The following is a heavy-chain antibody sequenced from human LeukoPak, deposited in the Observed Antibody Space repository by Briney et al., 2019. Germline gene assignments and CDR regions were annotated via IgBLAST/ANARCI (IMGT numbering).Heavy chain of an antibody. CDR2: ISSSGSTI. Sequence: GSLRLSCTASGFTFGDYAMSWVRQAPGKGLEWVSYISSSGSTIYYADSVKGRFTISRDNAKSSLYLQMNSLRAEDTAVYYCARSKYSSSSDNWFDPWGQGTLVTVSS. CDR1: GFTFGDYA. J-gene: IGHJ5*02. CDR3: ARSKYSSSSDNWFDP. D-gene: IGHD6-6*01. V-gene: IGHV3-48*03.